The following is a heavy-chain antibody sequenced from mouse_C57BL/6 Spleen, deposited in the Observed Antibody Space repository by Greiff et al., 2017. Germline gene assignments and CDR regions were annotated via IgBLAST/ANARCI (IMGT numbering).Heavy chain of an antibody. Sequence: QVQLQQPGAELVKPGASVKLSCKASGYTFTSYWMHWVKQRPGQGLEWIGMIHPNSGSSNYNVKFKSKATLTVDKSSSPAYMQLSSLTSKDSAIYYCARSYPFDYAMDYWGQGASVTVSS. V-gene: IGHV1-64*01. CDR3: ARSYPFDYAMDY. CDR1: GYTFTSYW. CDR2: IHPNSGSS. D-gene: IGHD1-1*01. J-gene: IGHJ4*01.